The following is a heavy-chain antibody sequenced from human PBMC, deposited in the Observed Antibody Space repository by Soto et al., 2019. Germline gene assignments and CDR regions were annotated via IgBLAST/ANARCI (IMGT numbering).Heavy chain of an antibody. Sequence: QVQLQESGPGLVKPSETLSLTCTVSGGSISSYYWSWIRQPPGKGLEWIGYIYYSGSTNNNPSRRSRVTRLEDRSKNQFSLKVSSVTAADTAVYYCARIQSPPCGPLGSWRQGTLVTVSP. J-gene: IGHJ4*02. CDR2: IYYSGST. V-gene: IGHV4-59*01. D-gene: IGHD1-26*01. CDR3: ARIQSPPCGPLGS. CDR1: GGSISSYY.